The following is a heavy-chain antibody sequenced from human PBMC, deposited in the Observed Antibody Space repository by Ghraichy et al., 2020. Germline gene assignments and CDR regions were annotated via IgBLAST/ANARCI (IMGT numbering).Heavy chain of an antibody. CDR3: TRESFVYGDYAEDS. V-gene: IGHV3-49*04. Sequence: GGSLRLSCTGSGFTFGDYAINWVRQAPGKGLEWVGFIRSKTYGGATGYAASVKGRFTISRDDSKSIAYLQMNSLKTEDTAVYYCTRESFVYGDYAEDSWGLGTLVTVSS. CDR1: GFTFGDYA. J-gene: IGHJ4*02. CDR2: IRSKTYGGAT. D-gene: IGHD4-17*01.